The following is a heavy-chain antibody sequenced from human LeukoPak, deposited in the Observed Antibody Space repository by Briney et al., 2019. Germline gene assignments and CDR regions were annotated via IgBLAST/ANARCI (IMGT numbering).Heavy chain of an antibody. CDR3: ARWVGATTPLIPTFDY. Sequence: ASLKVSCKASGYTFTSYVISWVRQAPGQGLECMGWISAYNGNTNYAQKLQGRVTMTTDTSTSTAYMELRRLRSDDTAVYYCARWVGATTPLIPTFDYWGQGTLVTVSS. J-gene: IGHJ4*02. CDR1: GYTFTSYV. V-gene: IGHV1-18*01. D-gene: IGHD1-26*01. CDR2: ISAYNGNT.